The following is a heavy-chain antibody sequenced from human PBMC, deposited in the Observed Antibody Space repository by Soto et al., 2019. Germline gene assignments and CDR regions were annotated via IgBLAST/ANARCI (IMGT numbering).Heavy chain of an antibody. D-gene: IGHD3-10*01. J-gene: IGHJ4*02. CDR1: GGIFSTYA. Sequence: QVQLVQSGAEVKKPGSSVKVSGKASGGIFSTYAISWLRQAPGQGLEWMGGIIPIFGTPNYAQRFQGRVPITADASTTTSYMEMSRLKSEDTAVYYWARDRAEYGSGNYYNRIDFWGQGTLVTVSS. CDR3: ARDRAEYGSGNYYNRIDF. V-gene: IGHV1-69*01. CDR2: IIPIFGTP.